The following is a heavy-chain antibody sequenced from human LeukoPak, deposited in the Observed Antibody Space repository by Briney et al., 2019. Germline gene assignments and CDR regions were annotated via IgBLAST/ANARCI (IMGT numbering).Heavy chain of an antibody. D-gene: IGHD1-26*01. CDR1: GFTFSSNA. J-gene: IGHJ4*02. CDR2: SGSGGRT. CDR3: AKREPHNFDS. Sequence: PGGSLRLSCAASGFTFSSNAMSWVRQAPGKGLEWVSTSGSGGRTYYADSVQGRFIISRDNSKNTLYLQMNSLRAEDTAVYYCAKREPHNFDSWGQGTLVTVSS. V-gene: IGHV3-23*01.